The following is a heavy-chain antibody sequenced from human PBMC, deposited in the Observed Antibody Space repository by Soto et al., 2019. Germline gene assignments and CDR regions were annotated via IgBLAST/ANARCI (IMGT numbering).Heavy chain of an antibody. V-gene: IGHV4-39*07. CDR1: RGSISDTSYY. CDR2: IYHGGTT. J-gene: IGHJ4*02. CDR3: VSSLNYDFWRDGGRHFYFDY. Sequence: PSETLSLTCTVSRGSISDTSYYWGWFRQPPGKGLEWIGKIYHGGTTNYNPSLKNRVTISVDKSKNQFSLKLTSVTAADTAVYYCVSSLNYDFWRDGGRHFYFDYWGRGILVTVSS. D-gene: IGHD3-3*01.